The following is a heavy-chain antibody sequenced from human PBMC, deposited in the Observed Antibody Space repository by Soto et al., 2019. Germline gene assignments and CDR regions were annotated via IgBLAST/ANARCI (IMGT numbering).Heavy chain of an antibody. J-gene: IGHJ5*02. V-gene: IGHV4-30-2*01. CDR2: NYHSGST. Sequence: QLQLQESGSGLVTPSQTLSLSCAVYGGSISSGGYSWSWIRQPPGKGLEWIGYNYHSGSTYYNPYLKRRVTISVDRSKNQLSLKLSSVTAADTAVYYCARVPGPWGQGTLVTVSS. CDR1: GGSISSGGYS. D-gene: IGHD7-27*01. CDR3: ARVPGP.